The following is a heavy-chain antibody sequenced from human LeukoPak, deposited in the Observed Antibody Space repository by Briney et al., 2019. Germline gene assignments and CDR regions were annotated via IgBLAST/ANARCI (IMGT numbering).Heavy chain of an antibody. J-gene: IGHJ6*02. D-gene: IGHD6-13*01. CDR3: AAAGALTTYYYYYYGMDV. CDR2: ISYDGSNK. V-gene: IGHV3-30*03. CDR1: GFTFSSYG. Sequence: PGGSLRLSCAASGFTFSSYGMRWVRQAPGKGLEWVAVISYDGSNKYYADSVKGRFTISRDNSKNSLYLQMNSLRAEDTALYYCAAAGALTTYYYYYYGMDVWGQGTTVTVSS.